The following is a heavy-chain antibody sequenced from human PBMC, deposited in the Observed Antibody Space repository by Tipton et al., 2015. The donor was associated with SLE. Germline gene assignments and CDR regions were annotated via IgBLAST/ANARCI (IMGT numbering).Heavy chain of an antibody. CDR1: GYTFTSYD. V-gene: IGHV1-8*01. Sequence: QSGAEVKKPGASAKVSCKASGYTFTSYDINWVRQATGQGLEWMGWMNPNGGKIDYAQKFQGRIIMTRNTSISTAYMELRGLRSEDTAVYYCARWFDSWGQGTLVTVSS. CDR2: MNPNGGKI. J-gene: IGHJ5*01. CDR3: ARWFDS.